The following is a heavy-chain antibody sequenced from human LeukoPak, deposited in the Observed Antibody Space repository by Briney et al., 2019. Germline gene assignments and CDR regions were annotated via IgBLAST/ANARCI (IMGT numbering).Heavy chain of an antibody. CDR2: MNPNSGNT. J-gene: IGHJ6*03. CDR1: GYTFTGYY. D-gene: IGHD3-10*01. CDR3: ARPNSGEAMDV. Sequence: ASVKVSCKASGYTFTGYYIHWVRQAPGQGLVWMGWMNPNSGNTGYAQKFQGRVTITRNTSISTAYMELSSLRSEDTAVYYCARPNSGEAMDVWGKGTTVTVSS. V-gene: IGHV1-8*03.